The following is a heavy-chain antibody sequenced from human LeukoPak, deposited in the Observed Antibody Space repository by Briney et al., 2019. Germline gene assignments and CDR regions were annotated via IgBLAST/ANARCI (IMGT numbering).Heavy chain of an antibody. CDR2: IKSKTDGGTT. V-gene: IGHV3-15*01. CDR1: RLTVSNYA. J-gene: IGHJ4*02. D-gene: IGHD6-13*01. Sequence: PGRSLRPSCAVSRLTVSNYAMSWVPQAPWQGLHCVAHIKSKTDGGTTDYAAPVKARFTISRDDSKNTLYLQMNSLKPEDTAVYYCTTEPSPLVRPFAYWGQGTLVTVSS. CDR3: TTEPSPLVRPFAY.